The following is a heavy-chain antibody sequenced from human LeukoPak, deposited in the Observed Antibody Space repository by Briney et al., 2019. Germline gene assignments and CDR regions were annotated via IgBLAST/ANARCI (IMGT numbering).Heavy chain of an antibody. V-gene: IGHV5-51*01. CDR3: ARRANYYDSSGYYYYFDY. D-gene: IGHD3-22*01. CDR1: GYSFTSYW. Sequence: GESLKISCKGSGYSFTSYWIGWVRQMPGKGLEWMGINYPGDSDTRYSPSFQGQVTISADKSISTAYLQWSSLKASDTAMYYCARRANYYDSSGYYYYFDYWGQGTLVTVSS. J-gene: IGHJ4*02. CDR2: NYPGDSDT.